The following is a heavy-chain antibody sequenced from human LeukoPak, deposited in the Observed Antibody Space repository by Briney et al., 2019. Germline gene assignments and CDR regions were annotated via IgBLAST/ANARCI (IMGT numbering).Heavy chain of an antibody. CDR2: INSDGSIT. D-gene: IGHD3-16*02. V-gene: IGHV3-74*01. J-gene: IGHJ4*02. CDR1: GFTFSTYT. CDR3: ARDRIRSYYFDY. Sequence: GGSLRLSCAASGFTFSTYTMSWVRQAPGKGLVWVSHINSDGSITSYADSVKGRFTISRDNAKNTLYLQMNSLRAEDTAVYYCARDRIRSYYFDYWGQGTLVTVSS.